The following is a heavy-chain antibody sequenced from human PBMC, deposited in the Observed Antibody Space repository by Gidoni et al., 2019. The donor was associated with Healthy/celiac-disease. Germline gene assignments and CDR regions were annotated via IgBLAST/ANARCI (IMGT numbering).Heavy chain of an antibody. CDR3: ARTIVGAADFDY. CDR1: GYTFTNYE. Sequence: QVQLVQSGAEVKKPGASVKVSCKASGYTFTNYEINWVRQATGQGLEWMGWMNPNSGNTGYAQKFRDRVTITRNTSISTAYMELSRLRSEHTAFYYCARTIVGAADFDYWGQGTLVTVSS. CDR2: MNPNSGNT. J-gene: IGHJ4*02. V-gene: IGHV1-8*03. D-gene: IGHD1-26*01.